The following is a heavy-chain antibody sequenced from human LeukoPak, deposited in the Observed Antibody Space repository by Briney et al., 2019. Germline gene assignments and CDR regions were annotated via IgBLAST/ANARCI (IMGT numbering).Heavy chain of an antibody. CDR3: ARVGVTMVRGVIRYGDY. J-gene: IGHJ4*02. CDR2: INPNSGGT. CDR1: GYTFTGYY. Sequence: GASVKVSCKASGYTFTGYYMHWVRQAPGQGLEWMGWINPNSGGTNYAQKFQGRVTMTRDTSISTAYMELSRLRSDDTAVYYCARVGVTMVRGVIRYGDYWGQGTLVTVSS. V-gene: IGHV1-2*02. D-gene: IGHD3-10*01.